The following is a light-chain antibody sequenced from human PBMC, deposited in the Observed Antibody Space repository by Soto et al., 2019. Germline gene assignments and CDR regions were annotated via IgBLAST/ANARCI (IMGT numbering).Light chain of an antibody. CDR3: QQYGSSPRT. V-gene: IGKV3-20*01. CDR2: GSS. J-gene: IGKJ1*01. CDR1: QSVSADY. Sequence: EIVMTQSPATLSVSPGERATLSCRASQSVSADYLAWYQLKPDQAPWLLMYGSSSRATGIPDRFSGSGSGTDFTLTISRLDPEDFAVYFCQQYGSSPRTFGQGTKVDIK.